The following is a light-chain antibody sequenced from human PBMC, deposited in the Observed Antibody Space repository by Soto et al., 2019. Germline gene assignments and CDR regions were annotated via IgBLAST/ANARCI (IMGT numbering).Light chain of an antibody. V-gene: IGKV3-15*01. CDR3: QHYGDRRLT. CDR1: QGVRSN. J-gene: IGKJ4*01. Sequence: VVTQSPVTLSVSPEQRSTPSRSPRQGVRSNYLAWYQQKPGQAPRLLIFGVSNRAAGIPARFSGSGSGTEFTITISSLQSEDFAVYYSQHYGDRRLTFGGGTKVDI. CDR2: GVS.